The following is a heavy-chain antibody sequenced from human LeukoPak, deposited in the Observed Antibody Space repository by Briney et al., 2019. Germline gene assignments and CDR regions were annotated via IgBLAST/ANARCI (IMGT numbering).Heavy chain of an antibody. V-gene: IGHV1-46*01. CDR3: ARAPRYCSSTSCYTHGMDV. CDR1: GYTFTSYY. Sequence: GASVKVSCKASGYTFTSYYMHWVRQAPGQELEWMGIINPSGGSTSYAQKFQGRVTMTRDTSTSTVYMELSSLRSEDTAVYYCARAPRYCSSTSCYTHGMDVWGQGTTVTVSS. D-gene: IGHD2-2*02. J-gene: IGHJ6*02. CDR2: INPSGGST.